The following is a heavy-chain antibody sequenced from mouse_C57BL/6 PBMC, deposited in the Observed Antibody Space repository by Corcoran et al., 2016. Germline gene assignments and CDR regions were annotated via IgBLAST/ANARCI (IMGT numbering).Heavy chain of an antibody. CDR1: GYSITSGYY. D-gene: IGHD2-3*01. CDR3: AREGFYDGYYSAY. CDR2: ISYDGSN. V-gene: IGHV3-6*01. Sequence: DVQLQESGPGLVKPSQSLSLTCSVTGYSITSGYYWNWIRQFPGNKLEWMGYISYDGSNNYNPSLKNRISITRDTSKNQFVLKLNSVTTEDTAAYYCAREGFYDGYYSAYWGQGTLVTVSA. J-gene: IGHJ3*01.